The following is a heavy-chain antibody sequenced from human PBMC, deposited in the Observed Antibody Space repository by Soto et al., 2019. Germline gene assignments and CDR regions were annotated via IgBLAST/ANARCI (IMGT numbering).Heavy chain of an antibody. V-gene: IGHV3-30*18. CDR1: GFSFSSYA. Sequence: GGSLRLSCAASGFSFSSYAMHWVRQAPGKGLEWVGFISDDGSNEDYADSVRGRFTISRDNSRGTLYVEIHSLGAEDTAVYYCVKDKVLRAAPGISRSYFDYWGRGTLVTVSS. D-gene: IGHD6-13*01. CDR3: VKDKVLRAAPGISRSYFDY. J-gene: IGHJ4*02. CDR2: ISDDGSNE.